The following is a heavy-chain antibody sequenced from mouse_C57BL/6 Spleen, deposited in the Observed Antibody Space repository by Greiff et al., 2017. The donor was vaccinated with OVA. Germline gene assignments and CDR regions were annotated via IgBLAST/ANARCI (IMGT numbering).Heavy chain of an antibody. D-gene: IGHD1-1*01. J-gene: IGHJ4*01. CDR2: IHPSDSDT. Sequence: QVQLQQPGAELVKPGASVKVSCKASGYTFTSYWMHWVKQRPGQGLEWIGRIHPSDSDTNYNQKFKGKATLTVDKSSSTAYMQLSSLTSEDSAFYYCAIFGDGSSPYYAMDYWGQGTSVTVSS. CDR3: AIFGDGSSPYYAMDY. CDR1: GYTFTSYW. V-gene: IGHV1-74*01.